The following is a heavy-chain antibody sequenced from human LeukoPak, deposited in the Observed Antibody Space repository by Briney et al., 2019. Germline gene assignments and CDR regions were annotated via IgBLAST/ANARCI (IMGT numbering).Heavy chain of an antibody. D-gene: IGHD3-3*01. Sequence: SETLSLTCTVSGGSISSSSYSWGWIRQPPGKGLEWIGSIYYSGSTNYNPSLKSRVTISVDTSKNQFSLKLSSVTAADTAVYYCAREGYDFWSGYYTGMDVWGQGTTVTVSS. J-gene: IGHJ6*02. V-gene: IGHV4-39*07. CDR2: IYYSGST. CDR3: AREGYDFWSGYYTGMDV. CDR1: GGSISSSSYS.